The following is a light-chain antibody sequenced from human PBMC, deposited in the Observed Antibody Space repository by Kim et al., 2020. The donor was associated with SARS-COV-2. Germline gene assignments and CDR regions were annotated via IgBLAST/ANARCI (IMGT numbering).Light chain of an antibody. Sequence: AQGKTAGITWGGDNIGRKSGHWYQQKPGQAPVLVIYYDSDRPSGIPERLSGSNSGNTATLTISRVEAGDEADYYCQVWERSSDHWVFGGGTQLTVL. J-gene: IGLJ3*02. CDR2: YDS. CDR3: QVWERSSDHWV. V-gene: IGLV3-21*01. CDR1: NIGRKS.